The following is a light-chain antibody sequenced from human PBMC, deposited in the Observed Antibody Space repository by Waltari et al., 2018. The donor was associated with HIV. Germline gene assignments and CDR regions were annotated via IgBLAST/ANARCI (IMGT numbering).Light chain of an antibody. CDR1: NRDVGFYNL. Sequence: QSALTQPASVSGSPGQSITIFCTGTNRDVGFYNLVSWYQHFPGKAPRLIIFGVRSRPSGVSSRFSGSKSGNTASLTMSGLQAEDEAQYFCNSYTSSDTVVFGGGTKLTVL. V-gene: IGLV2-14*01. CDR3: NSYTSSDTVV. J-gene: IGLJ2*01. CDR2: GVR.